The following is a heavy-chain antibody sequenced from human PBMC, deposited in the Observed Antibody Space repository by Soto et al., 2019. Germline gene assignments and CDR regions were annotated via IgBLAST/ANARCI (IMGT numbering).Heavy chain of an antibody. J-gene: IGHJ3*01. D-gene: IGHD3-9*01. V-gene: IGHV3-21*06. CDR3: ARDLRGRYGP. CDR2: VSGSSPYI. CDR1: GFNFRNFN. Sequence: GGSLRLSCEGSGFNFRNFNMIWVRQAPGKGLEWASSVSGSSPYIYYADSVKGRFTVSRDNANNLVFLQMNGLRPEDTAMYYCARDLRGRYGPWGQGTRVTVSS.